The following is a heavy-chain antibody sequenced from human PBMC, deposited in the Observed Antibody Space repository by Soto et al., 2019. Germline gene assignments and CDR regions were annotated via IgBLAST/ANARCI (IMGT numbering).Heavy chain of an antibody. CDR3: ARGGYSSSYRFDY. D-gene: IGHD6-13*01. Sequence: GASVEASCRASGDTFSTYAINWVRQAPGQGLEWMGGILPILGTTNYAQKFQARVTITADKSTNTAYMGLSSLSSEDTAVYYCARGGYSSSYRFDYWGQGTLATVSS. V-gene: IGHV1-69*10. CDR1: GDTFSTYA. J-gene: IGHJ4*02. CDR2: ILPILGTT.